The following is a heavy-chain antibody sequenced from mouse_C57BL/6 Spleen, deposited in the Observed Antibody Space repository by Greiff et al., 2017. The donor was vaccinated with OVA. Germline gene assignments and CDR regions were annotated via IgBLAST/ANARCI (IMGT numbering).Heavy chain of an antibody. CDR2: INPNYGTT. V-gene: IGHV1-39*01. CDR3: AREGGLPSSWFAY. D-gene: IGHD2-4*01. J-gene: IGHJ3*01. Sequence: VQLKESGPELVKPGASVKISCKASGYSFTDYNMNWVKQSNGKSLEWIGVINPNYGTTSYNQKFKGKATLTVDQSSSTAYMQLNSLTSEDSAVYYCAREGGLPSSWFAYWGQGTLVTVSA. CDR1: GYSFTDYN.